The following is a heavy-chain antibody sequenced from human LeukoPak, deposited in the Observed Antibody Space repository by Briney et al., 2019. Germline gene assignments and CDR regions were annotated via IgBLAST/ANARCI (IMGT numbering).Heavy chain of an antibody. Sequence: GGSLRLSCAGSGFTFDSYTMNWVRQAPGMGLEWIASIRSSGPYIYYADSLKGRFTVSRDNAKNSLYLQMNSLRVEDTAVYFCARSCGDGCYPEYFQHWGQGTLVTVSS. J-gene: IGHJ1*01. CDR2: IRSSGPYI. D-gene: IGHD2-21*02. V-gene: IGHV3-21*06. CDR3: ARSCGDGCYPEYFQH. CDR1: GFTFDSYT.